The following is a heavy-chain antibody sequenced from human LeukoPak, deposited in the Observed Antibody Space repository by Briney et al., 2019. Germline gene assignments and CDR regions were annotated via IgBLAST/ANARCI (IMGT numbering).Heavy chain of an antibody. D-gene: IGHD3-10*01. V-gene: IGHV1-18*04. J-gene: IGHJ4*02. CDR1: GYTFTNYG. CDR2: ISNYNGNT. CDR3: VREGSGSYDFDY. Sequence: GASVKVSCKASGYTFTNYGISWVRQAPGPGLEWMGWISNYNGNTNSAQILQGRVTMTTDTSTSTAYMELRSLRSDDTAVYYCVREGSGSYDFDYWGQGTLVTVSS.